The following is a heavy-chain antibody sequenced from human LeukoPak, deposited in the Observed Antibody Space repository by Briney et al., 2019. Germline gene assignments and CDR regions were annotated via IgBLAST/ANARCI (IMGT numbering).Heavy chain of an antibody. D-gene: IGHD3-9*01. Sequence: ASVKVSCKASGYTFTGYGISWVRQTPGQGLEWMGWISAYNGNTNYAQKLQGRVTMTTDTSTSTAYMELRSLRSDDTAVYYCARDHYYDILTGYYPPLYYGMDVWGKGTTVTVSS. CDR1: GYTFTGYG. CDR2: ISAYNGNT. V-gene: IGHV1-18*04. CDR3: ARDHYYDILTGYYPPLYYGMDV. J-gene: IGHJ6*04.